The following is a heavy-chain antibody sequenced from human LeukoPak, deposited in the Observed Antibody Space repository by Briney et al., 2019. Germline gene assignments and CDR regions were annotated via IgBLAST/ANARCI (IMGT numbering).Heavy chain of an antibody. CDR2: ISGSGSGT. J-gene: IGHJ4*02. CDR1: GVIFSSYA. CDR3: AKNGVPVRI. V-gene: IGHV3-23*01. Sequence: GGSLRLSCAASGVIFSSYAMSWVRQAPGRGPEWVSAISGSGSGTYYADSVKGRFTISRDNSKSTLYLQMTSLRAEDTALYYCAKNGVPVRIWGQGTLVTVSS. D-gene: IGHD4-17*01.